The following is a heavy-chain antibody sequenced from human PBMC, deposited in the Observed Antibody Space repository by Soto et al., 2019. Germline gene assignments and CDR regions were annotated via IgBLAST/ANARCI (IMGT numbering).Heavy chain of an antibody. CDR3: ARDKNSYGL. D-gene: IGHD5-18*01. J-gene: IGHJ4*02. V-gene: IGHV4-59*01. Sequence: QVQLQEPGPGLVKPSETLSLTCTVSGGSISSYYWSWIRQPPGKGLEWIGYIYYSGSTNYNPSLKSRVTISVDTSKNQFSLKLSSVTAADTAVDYCARDKNSYGLWGQGTLVTVSS. CDR2: IYYSGST. CDR1: GGSISSYY.